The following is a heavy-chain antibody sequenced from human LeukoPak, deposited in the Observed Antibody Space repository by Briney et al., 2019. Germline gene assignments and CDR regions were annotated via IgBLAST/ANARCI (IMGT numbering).Heavy chain of an antibody. V-gene: IGHV3-30*18. CDR2: ISYDGSNK. D-gene: IGHD3-10*01. J-gene: IGHJ4*02. CDR1: GFTFSSYG. CDR3: AKGDYYGSGKPYYFDY. Sequence: PGGSLRLSCAASGFTFSSYGMHWVRQAPGKGLEWVAVISYDGSNKYCADSVKGRFTISRDNSKNTLYLQMNSLRAEDTAVYYCAKGDYYGSGKPYYFDYWGQGTLVTVSS.